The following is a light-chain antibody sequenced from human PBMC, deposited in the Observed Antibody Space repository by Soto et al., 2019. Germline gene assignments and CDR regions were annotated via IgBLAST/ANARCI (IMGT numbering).Light chain of an antibody. CDR3: CSLTTSHTYV. CDR2: HVT. V-gene: IGLV2-14*03. CDR1: SSDIGHYDY. Sequence: QSVLTQPASVSGSPGQSITISCTGTSSDIGHYDYVSWYQQHPGKAPKLMIYHVTYRPSGGSNRYSGSKSGNSASLTISGLQDDDDADYYCCSLTTSHTYVFGSGTKVTVL. J-gene: IGLJ1*01.